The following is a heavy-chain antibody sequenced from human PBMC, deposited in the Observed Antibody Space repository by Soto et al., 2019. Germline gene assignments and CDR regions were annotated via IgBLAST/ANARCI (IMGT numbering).Heavy chain of an antibody. V-gene: IGHV4-39*07. CDR1: GFSINSSSNY. CDR3: ARRYGSAFDI. CDR2: IYYNGSP. D-gene: IGHD3-10*01. Sequence: SYILSLTCTVSGFSINSSSNYWGWIRQPPGKGLEWVGSIYYNGSPYYSPSLKSRVTISVDRSKNHFSLKLSSVTAADTAVYYCARRYGSAFDIWGQGTMVT. J-gene: IGHJ3*02.